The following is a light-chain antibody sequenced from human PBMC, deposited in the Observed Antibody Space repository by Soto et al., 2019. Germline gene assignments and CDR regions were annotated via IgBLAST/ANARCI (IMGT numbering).Light chain of an antibody. V-gene: IGKV3D-15*01. CDR3: QQYNEWFRYP. J-gene: IGKJ2*01. Sequence: EIVMTQSPATLSVSPGERATLSCTASQSVSSDLAWYQQKPGQAPRLLISGASIRATGIPARLSGSESGTEFTLTISSLQSEDVALYFSQQYNEWFRYPFGQGTKLEIK. CDR1: QSVSSD. CDR2: GAS.